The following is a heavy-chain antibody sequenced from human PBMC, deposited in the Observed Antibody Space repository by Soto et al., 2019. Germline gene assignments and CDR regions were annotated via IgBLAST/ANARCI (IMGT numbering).Heavy chain of an antibody. V-gene: IGHV1-18*01. J-gene: IGHJ6*02. Sequence: VQLVQSGAEVKEPGASVKVSCKASGYTFATYGISWVRQAPGQGPEWMGWISAHNGNTNYGEKLQGRLTMTTDTSTSTAYMELRSLRSDDTAVYYCAREEPPGHFYYGMDVWGQGTTVTVSS. D-gene: IGHD1-26*01. CDR2: ISAHNGNT. CDR3: AREEPPGHFYYGMDV. CDR1: GYTFATYG.